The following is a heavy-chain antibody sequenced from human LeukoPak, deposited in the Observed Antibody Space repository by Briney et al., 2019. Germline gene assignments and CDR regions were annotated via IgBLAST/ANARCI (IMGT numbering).Heavy chain of an antibody. Sequence: SVKVSCKASGGTFSSYAISWVRQAPGQGLEWMGGIIPIFGTANYAQRFQGRVTITTDESTSTAYMELSSLRSEDTAVYYCASKGRAAAFDYWGQGTLVTVSS. CDR1: GGTFSSYA. CDR3: ASKGRAAAFDY. J-gene: IGHJ4*02. D-gene: IGHD6-13*01. CDR2: IIPIFGTA. V-gene: IGHV1-69*05.